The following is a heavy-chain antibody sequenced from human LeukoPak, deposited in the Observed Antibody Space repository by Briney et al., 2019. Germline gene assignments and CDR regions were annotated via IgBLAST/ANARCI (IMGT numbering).Heavy chain of an antibody. CDR3: AGDYYGSGRGYFDY. D-gene: IGHD3-10*01. V-gene: IGHV3-7*04. J-gene: IGHJ4*02. CDR2: IKQDGSAK. Sequence: GGSLRLSCAASGFTFTSYWTSWVRQAPGKGLEWVANIKQDGSAKFYVDSVKGRFTISRDNVKKSLYLQMNSLRVEDTAVYYCAGDYYGSGRGYFDYWGQGTLVTVSS. CDR1: GFTFTSYW.